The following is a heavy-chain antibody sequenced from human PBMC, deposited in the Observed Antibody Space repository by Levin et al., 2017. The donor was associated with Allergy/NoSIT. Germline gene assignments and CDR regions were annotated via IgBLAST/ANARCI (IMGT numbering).Heavy chain of an antibody. J-gene: IGHJ4*02. CDR3: ASDNNYSYPAY. CDR1: GDRFTDYW. Sequence: GESLKISCLGSGDRFTDYWMAWVRQMPGKGLEWIGIIFFRDSKTQYSPSFQGHVTISADRSIATAYLEWRSLKASDTAIYFCASDNNYSYPAYWGQGTLVTVSS. V-gene: IGHV5-51*01. CDR2: IFFRDSKT. D-gene: IGHD4-11*01.